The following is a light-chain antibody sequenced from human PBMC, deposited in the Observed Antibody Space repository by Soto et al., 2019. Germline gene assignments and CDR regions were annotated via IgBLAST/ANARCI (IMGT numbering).Light chain of an antibody. V-gene: IGKV3-11*01. Sequence: EIVLTQSPATLSLSPGERATLSCRASQSVSSYLAWYQQKPGQAPRLLIYDASNSATGIPVRFSGSGSGTDFTLTISSLEPEEFAVYYYQQRSNWPPYTFGQGTKLEIK. CDR1: QSVSSY. CDR2: DAS. CDR3: QQRSNWPPYT. J-gene: IGKJ2*01.